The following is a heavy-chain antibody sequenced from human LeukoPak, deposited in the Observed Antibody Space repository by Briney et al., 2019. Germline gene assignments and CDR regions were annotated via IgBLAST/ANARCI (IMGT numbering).Heavy chain of an antibody. Sequence: GGSLRLSCAASGFTFSSYSMNWVRQAPGKGLEWVSSISSSSSYIYYADSVKGRFTISRDNAKNSLYLQMNSLRAEDTAVYYCARGRGYDFWSGYRYYFDYWGQGTLVTVSS. CDR2: ISSSSSYI. J-gene: IGHJ4*02. CDR1: GFTFSSYS. CDR3: ARGRGYDFWSGYRYYFDY. D-gene: IGHD3-3*01. V-gene: IGHV3-21*01.